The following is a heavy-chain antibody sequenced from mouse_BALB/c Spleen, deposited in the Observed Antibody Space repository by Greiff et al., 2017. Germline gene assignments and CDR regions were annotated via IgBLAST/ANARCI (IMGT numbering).Heavy chain of an antibody. CDR1: GYSFTDYN. Sequence: EVQLQQSGPELVKPGASVKVSCKASGYSFTDYNMYWVKQSHGKSLEWIGGINPNNGGTSYNQKFKGKATLTVDKSASTAYMELRSLTSEDSAVYYCARETGTVFAYWGQGTLVTVSA. J-gene: IGHJ3*01. CDR2: INPNNGGT. V-gene: IGHV1-18*01. D-gene: IGHD4-1*01. CDR3: ARETGTVFAY.